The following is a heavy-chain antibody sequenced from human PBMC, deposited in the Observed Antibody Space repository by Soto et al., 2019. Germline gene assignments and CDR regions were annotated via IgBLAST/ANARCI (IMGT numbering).Heavy chain of an antibody. V-gene: IGHV3-23*01. J-gene: IGHJ4*02. CDR3: ARSDFTIFGPSLAHFDY. D-gene: IGHD3-3*01. Sequence: PGGSLRLSCAASGSTFSSCSMSWVRQAPGKGLEWVSAISGSGGSTYYADSVKGRFTISRDNSKNTLYLQMNSLRAEDTAVYYCARSDFTIFGPSLAHFDYWGQGTLVTVPS. CDR1: GSTFSSCS. CDR2: ISGSGGST.